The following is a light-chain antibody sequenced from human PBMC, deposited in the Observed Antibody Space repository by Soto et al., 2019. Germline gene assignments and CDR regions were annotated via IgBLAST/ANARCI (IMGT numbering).Light chain of an antibody. CDR2: GVS. Sequence: QSALTQPASVSGSPGQSITLSCTGTSSDVGGFNYVSWYQQHPGKAPKLIIYGVSNRPSGVSNRFSASKSGNTASLTISGLQAGDEADYYCSSYTGSSTLVVFGGGTKVTVL. CDR3: SSYTGSSTLVV. V-gene: IGLV2-14*01. CDR1: SSDVGGFNY. J-gene: IGLJ2*01.